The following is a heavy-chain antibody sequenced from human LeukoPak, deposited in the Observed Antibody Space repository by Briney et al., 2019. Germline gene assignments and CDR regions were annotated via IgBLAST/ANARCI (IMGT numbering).Heavy chain of an antibody. Sequence: GRSLRLSCAAPGFTFSSYGMHWVRQAPGKGLDWVAVIWYDGSNKYYADSVKGRFTISRDNSKNTLYLQMNSLRAEDTAVYYCARGYDFWSGYYPYGMDVWGQGTTVTVSS. CDR1: GFTFSSYG. CDR2: IWYDGSNK. J-gene: IGHJ6*02. D-gene: IGHD3-3*01. V-gene: IGHV3-33*01. CDR3: ARGYDFWSGYYPYGMDV.